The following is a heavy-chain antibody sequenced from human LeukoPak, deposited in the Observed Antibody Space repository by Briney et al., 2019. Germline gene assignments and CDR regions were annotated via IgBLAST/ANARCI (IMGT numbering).Heavy chain of an antibody. Sequence: GGSLRPSFAASDFTFRKHWIYRVRQAPRKGLVWVARLSGDGITTRHADSVKGRFTISRDNAKNTLYLQMNSLRVEDTALYYCARGIASSRSVAIDLWGQGTLVAVSS. J-gene: IGHJ4*02. D-gene: IGHD6-13*01. CDR3: ARGIASSRSVAIDL. CDR2: LSGDGITT. V-gene: IGHV3-74*01. CDR1: DFTFRKHW.